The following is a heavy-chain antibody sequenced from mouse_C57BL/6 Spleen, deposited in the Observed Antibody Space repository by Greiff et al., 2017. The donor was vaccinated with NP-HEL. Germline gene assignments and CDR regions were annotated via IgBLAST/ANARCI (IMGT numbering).Heavy chain of an antibody. CDR2: IYPGDGDT. Sequence: VQVVESGAELVKPGASVKISCKASGYAFSSYWMNWVKQRPGKGLEWIGQIYPGDGDTNYNGKFKGKATLTADKSSSTAYMQLSSLTSEDSAVYFCARCDYDRFAYWGQGTLVTVSA. J-gene: IGHJ3*01. CDR3: ARCDYDRFAY. D-gene: IGHD2-4*01. CDR1: GYAFSSYW. V-gene: IGHV1-80*01.